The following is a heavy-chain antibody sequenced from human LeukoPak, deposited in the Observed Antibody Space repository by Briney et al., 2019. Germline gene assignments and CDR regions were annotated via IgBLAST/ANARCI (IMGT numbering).Heavy chain of an antibody. CDR1: GFTFSSYA. CDR2: ISYDGSNK. D-gene: IGHD6-13*01. J-gene: IGHJ4*02. V-gene: IGHV3-30-3*01. Sequence: GGSLRLSRAASGFTFSSYAMHWVRQAPGKGLEWVAVISYDGSNKYYADSVKGRFTISRDNAKNSLYLQMNSLRDEDTAVYYCARADGYLAAAPRYFDYWGQGTLVTVSS. CDR3: ARADGYLAAAPRYFDY.